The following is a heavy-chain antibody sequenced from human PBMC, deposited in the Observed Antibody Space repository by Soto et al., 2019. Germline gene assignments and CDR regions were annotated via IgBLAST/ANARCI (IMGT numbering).Heavy chain of an antibody. CDR1: GYTFTSYG. V-gene: IGHV1-18*01. CDR3: ARSSRRTTVTNWFDP. J-gene: IGHJ5*02. CDR2: ISAYNGNT. D-gene: IGHD4-4*01. Sequence: GASVKVSCKASGYTFTSYGISWVRQAPGQGLEWMGWISAYNGNTNYAQKLQGRVTMTTDTSTSTAYMELRSLRSDDTAVYYCARSSRRTTVTNWFDPWGQGTLVTVSS.